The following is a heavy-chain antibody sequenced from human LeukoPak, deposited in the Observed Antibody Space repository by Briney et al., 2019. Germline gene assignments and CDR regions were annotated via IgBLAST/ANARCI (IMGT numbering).Heavy chain of an antibody. CDR2: ISSSGSTI. J-gene: IGHJ5*01. D-gene: IGHD3-10*01. CDR3: ARDFGARGWFDS. Sequence: PGGSLRLSCAASGFTFSSYEMNWVRQAPGKGLEWVSYISSSGSTIYYADSVKGRFTISRDNSKNTLYLQMNSLRAEDTAVYYCARDFGARGWFDSWGQGTLVTVSS. CDR1: GFTFSSYE. V-gene: IGHV3-48*03.